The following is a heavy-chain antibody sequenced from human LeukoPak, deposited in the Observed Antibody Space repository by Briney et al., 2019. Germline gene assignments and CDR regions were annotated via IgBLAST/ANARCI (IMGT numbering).Heavy chain of an antibody. D-gene: IGHD3-10*01. CDR1: GFTFTSSA. CDR2: IVVGSGNT. J-gene: IGHJ4*02. V-gene: IGHV1-58*02. CDR3: AADRAGSYLRFVY. Sequence: SVKVSCKASGFTFTSSAMQWVRQARGQRLEWIGWIVVGSGNTNYAQKFQERVTITRDMSTSTAYMELSSLRFEDTAVYYCAADRAGSYLRFVYWGQGTPVTVSS.